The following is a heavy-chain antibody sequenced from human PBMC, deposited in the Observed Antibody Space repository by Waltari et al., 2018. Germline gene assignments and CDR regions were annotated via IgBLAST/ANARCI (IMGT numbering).Heavy chain of an antibody. D-gene: IGHD2-2*01. CDR1: GGSLSSGDYY. Sequence: QVQLQESGPGLVKPSQTLSLTCTVSGGSLSSGDYYWRWIRQPPGKGLEWIGYIYYSGSTYYNPSLKSRVTISVDTSKNQFSLKLSSVTAADTAVYYCARERVVPAALVGAFDIWGQGTMVTVSS. J-gene: IGHJ3*02. CDR2: IYYSGST. CDR3: ARERVVPAALVGAFDI. V-gene: IGHV4-30-4*08.